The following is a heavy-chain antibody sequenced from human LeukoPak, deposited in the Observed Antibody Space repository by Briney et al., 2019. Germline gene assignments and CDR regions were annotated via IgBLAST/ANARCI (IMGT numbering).Heavy chain of an antibody. CDR2: ISGSGGST. Sequence: PGGSLRLSCAASGFIFSSCAMSWVRQAPGKGLEWVSAISGSGGSTYYADSVKGRFTISRDNSKNTLYLQMNSLRAEDTAVYYCARSGFHFDYWGQGTLVTVSS. V-gene: IGHV3-23*01. D-gene: IGHD3-9*01. CDR1: GFIFSSCA. CDR3: ARSGFHFDY. J-gene: IGHJ4*02.